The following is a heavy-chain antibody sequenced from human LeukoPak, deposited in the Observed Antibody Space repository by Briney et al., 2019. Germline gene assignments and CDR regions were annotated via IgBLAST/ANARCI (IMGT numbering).Heavy chain of an antibody. D-gene: IGHD2-2*01. J-gene: IGHJ4*02. CDR3: ARDHLPQLPLDY. CDR2: IIPIFGTA. CDR1: GGTFSSYA. V-gene: IGHV1-69*13. Sequence: AASVKVSCKASGGTFSSYAISWVRQAPGQGLEWMGGIIPIFGTANYAQKFQGRVTITADESTSTAYMELSSLRSEDTAVYYCARDHLPQLPLDYWGQGTLVTVSS.